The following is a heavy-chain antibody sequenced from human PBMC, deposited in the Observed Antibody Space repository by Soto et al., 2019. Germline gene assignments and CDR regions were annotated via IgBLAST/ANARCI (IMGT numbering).Heavy chain of an antibody. D-gene: IGHD3-3*01. CDR3: AKDLPPLRITIFGVVTSPLYS. V-gene: IGHV3-23*01. CDR1: GFTFSSYA. CDR2: ISGSGGST. J-gene: IGHJ4*02. Sequence: PGGSLRLSCAASGFTFSSYAMSWVRQAPGKGLEWVSAISGSGGSTYYADSVKGRFTISRDNSKNTLYLQMNSLRAEDTAVYYCAKDLPPLRITIFGVVTSPLYSWGQATLVSVSS.